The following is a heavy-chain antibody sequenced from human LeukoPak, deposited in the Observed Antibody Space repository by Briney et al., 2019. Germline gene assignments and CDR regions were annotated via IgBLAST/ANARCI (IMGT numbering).Heavy chain of an antibody. CDR2: IWYDGSNK. J-gene: IGHJ3*02. V-gene: IGHV3-33*01. Sequence: GGSLRLSCAASGFTLSTYAMYWVRQAPGKGLEWVTVIWYDGSNKYYADSVKGRFTISRDNSKNTLYLQMNSLRADDTAVYYCARGAYCSGGRCPGAFDIWGQGTMVTVFS. D-gene: IGHD2-15*01. CDR1: GFTLSTYA. CDR3: ARGAYCSGGRCPGAFDI.